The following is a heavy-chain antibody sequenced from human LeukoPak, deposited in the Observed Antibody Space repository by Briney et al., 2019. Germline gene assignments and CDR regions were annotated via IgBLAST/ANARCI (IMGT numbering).Heavy chain of an antibody. D-gene: IGHD5-12*01. J-gene: IGHJ4*02. Sequence: PGGSLRLSCAASGFTFSSYAMHWVRQAPGKGLEWVAVISYDGSNKYYADSVKGRFTISRDNSKNTLYLQMNSLRAEDTAVYYCARGFDRWLQLVYWGQGTLVTVSS. CDR3: ARGFDRWLQLVY. CDR1: GFTFSSYA. CDR2: ISYDGSNK. V-gene: IGHV3-30-3*01.